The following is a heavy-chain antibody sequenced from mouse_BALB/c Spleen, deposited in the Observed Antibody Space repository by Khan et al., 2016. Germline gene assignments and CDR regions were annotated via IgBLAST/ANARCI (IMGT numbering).Heavy chain of an antibody. CDR2: IYPGNVNT. J-gene: IGHJ2*01. Sequence: QMQLEESGPELVKPGASVRISCKASGYTFTSYYIHWVKQRPGQGLEWIGWIYPGNVNTKYNEKFKGKATLTADKSSSTAYMQLSSLTSEDSAVYFCARGGLRRGYYFDYWGQGTTLTVSS. CDR1: GYTFTSYY. CDR3: ARGGLRRGYYFDY. D-gene: IGHD2-4*01. V-gene: IGHV1S56*01.